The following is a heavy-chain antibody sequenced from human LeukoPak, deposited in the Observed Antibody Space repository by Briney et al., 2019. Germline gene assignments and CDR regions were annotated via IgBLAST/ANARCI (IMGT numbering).Heavy chain of an antibody. CDR2: IYHSGST. CDR1: GGSISSSNW. J-gene: IGHJ6*02. D-gene: IGHD6-13*01. CDR3: ARDQRAGIAAAGTGMDV. V-gene: IGHV4-4*02. Sequence: SETLSLTCAVSGGSISSSNWWSWVRQPPGKGLEWIGEIYHSGSTNYNPSLKSRVTISVDKSKNQFSLKLSSVTAADTAVYYCARDQRAGIAAAGTGMDVWGQGTTVTVSS.